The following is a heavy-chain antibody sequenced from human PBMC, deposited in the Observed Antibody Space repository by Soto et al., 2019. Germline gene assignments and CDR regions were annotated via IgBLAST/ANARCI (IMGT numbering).Heavy chain of an antibody. J-gene: IGHJ4*02. CDR3: ATLGDYDDY. D-gene: IGHD4-17*01. Sequence: PSETLSLTCTVSGGSISFYSWTWIRQPPGKGLEWIGYIYYSGISNYSPSLKSRVTMSIDTSKNQFSLRLTSVTAADTAVYYCATLGDYDDYWGQGIQLTVSS. V-gene: IGHV4-59*01. CDR2: IYYSGIS. CDR1: GGSISFYS.